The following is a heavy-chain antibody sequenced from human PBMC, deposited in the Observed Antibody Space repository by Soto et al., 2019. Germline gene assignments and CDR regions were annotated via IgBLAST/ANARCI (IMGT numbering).Heavy chain of an antibody. Sequence: ASVKVSCKASGYTFTSYGISWVRQAPGQGLDWMGWISAYNGNTNYAQDLQGRVTMTTDTSTSTAYMELRSLRSDDTAVYYCARFSGGSYNTYYFYYGMDVWGQGTTVTVSS. CDR3: ARFSGGSYNTYYFYYGMDV. D-gene: IGHD2-15*01. CDR2: ISAYNGNT. J-gene: IGHJ6*02. CDR1: GYTFTSYG. V-gene: IGHV1-18*04.